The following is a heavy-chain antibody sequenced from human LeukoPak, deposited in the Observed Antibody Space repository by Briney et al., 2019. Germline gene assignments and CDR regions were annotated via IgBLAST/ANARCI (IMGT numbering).Heavy chain of an antibody. Sequence: GGSLRLSCAASGFTFSRYSMNWVRQAPGMGLERVSYIYSSSTSIYYADSVKGRFTISRDNAKNSLYLQMNRLRDEDTAVYYCATDRTTGIFDNWGQGTLVTVSS. J-gene: IGHJ4*02. CDR1: GFTFSRYS. D-gene: IGHD4-17*01. V-gene: IGHV3-48*02. CDR3: ATDRTTGIFDN. CDR2: IYSSSTSI.